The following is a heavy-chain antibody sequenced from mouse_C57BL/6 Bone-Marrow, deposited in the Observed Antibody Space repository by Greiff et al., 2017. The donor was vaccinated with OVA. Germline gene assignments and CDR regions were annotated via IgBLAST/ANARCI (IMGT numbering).Heavy chain of an antibody. Sequence: DVKLQESGPGLVKPSQSLSLTCSVTGYSITSGYYWNWIRQFPGNKLEWMGYIRYDGSNNYNPSLKNRISITRDTSTNQFFLKLNSVTTEDTATDYCASLITTVVAPDYWGQGTTLTVSS. V-gene: IGHV3-6*01. D-gene: IGHD1-1*01. CDR2: IRYDGSN. J-gene: IGHJ2*01. CDR3: ASLITTVVAPDY. CDR1: GYSITSGYY.